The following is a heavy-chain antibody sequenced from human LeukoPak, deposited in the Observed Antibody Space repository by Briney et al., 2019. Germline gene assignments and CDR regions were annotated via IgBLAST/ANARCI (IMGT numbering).Heavy chain of an antibody. D-gene: IGHD3-10*01. J-gene: IGHJ3*02. CDR2: ISSSSSYI. Sequence: KSGGSLRLSCAASGFTFSSYSMNWVRQAPGKGLEWVSSISSSSSYIYYADSVKGRFTISRDNAKNSLYLQMNSLRAEDTAVYYCARDTPKLLWFGELGQAFDIWSQGTMVTVSS. V-gene: IGHV3-21*04. CDR3: ARDTPKLLWFGELGQAFDI. CDR1: GFTFSSYS.